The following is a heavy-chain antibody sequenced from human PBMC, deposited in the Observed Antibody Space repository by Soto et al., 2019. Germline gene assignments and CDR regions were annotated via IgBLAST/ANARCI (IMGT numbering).Heavy chain of an antibody. J-gene: IGHJ6*02. CDR1: GFTFSSYS. CDR2: ISSSSSTI. CDR3: ARDLGTVTTYYYYYGMDV. Sequence: PGGSLRLSCAASGFTFSSYSMNWVRQAPGKGLEWVSYISSSSSTIYYADSVKGRFTISRDNAKNSLYLQMNSLRDEDTAVYYCARDLGTVTTYYYYYGMDVWGQGTTVTVSS. V-gene: IGHV3-48*02. D-gene: IGHD4-17*01.